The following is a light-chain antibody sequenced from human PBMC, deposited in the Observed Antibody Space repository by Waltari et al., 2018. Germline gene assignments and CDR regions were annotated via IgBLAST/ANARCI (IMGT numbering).Light chain of an antibody. V-gene: IGLV1-44*01. J-gene: IGLJ1*01. CDR1: SSSLGSNT. CDR3: AAWDDSLNGYV. CDR2: SIN. Sequence: QSVLTQSPSASGTPGQRVVISCSGSSSSLGSNTVNWYQQLPGTAPKLLIYSINQRPSGVPDRFSGSKSGTSASLAISGLQSEDEADYYCAAWDDSLNGYVFGTGTKVTVL.